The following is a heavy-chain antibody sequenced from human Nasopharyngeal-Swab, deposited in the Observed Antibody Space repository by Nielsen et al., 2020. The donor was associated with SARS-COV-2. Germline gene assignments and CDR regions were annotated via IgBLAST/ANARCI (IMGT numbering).Heavy chain of an antibody. D-gene: IGHD1-26*01. V-gene: IGHV1-24*01. J-gene: IGHJ4*02. Sequence: ASVKVSCKVSGYTLTELSMHWVRQAPGKGLEWVGGFDPEDGETIYAQTFQGRVTMTEDTSTDTAYMELSSLTSEDTAVYYCTTVAGSYGRFDYWGQGTLVTVSS. CDR2: FDPEDGET. CDR3: TTVAGSYGRFDY. CDR1: GYTLTELS.